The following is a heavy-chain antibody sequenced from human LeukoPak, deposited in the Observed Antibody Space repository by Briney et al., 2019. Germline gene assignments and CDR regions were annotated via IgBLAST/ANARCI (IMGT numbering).Heavy chain of an antibody. CDR3: ARGRGIQLWFSPYYYYMGV. J-gene: IGHJ6*03. V-gene: IGHV4-39*07. Sequence: PSESLSLTCTVSGGSISSSSYYWGWIRQPPGKGLEWIGSIYYSGSTNYNPSLKSRVTISVDTSKNQFSLKLSSATAADTAVYYCARGRGIQLWFSPYYYYMGVWGKGTTVTVSS. D-gene: IGHD5-18*01. CDR1: GGSISSSSYY. CDR2: IYYSGST.